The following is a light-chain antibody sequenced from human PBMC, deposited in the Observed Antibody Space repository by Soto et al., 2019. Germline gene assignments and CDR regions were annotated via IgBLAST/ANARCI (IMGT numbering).Light chain of an antibody. CDR3: HQFNAYPLT. J-gene: IGKJ4*01. CDR2: GAS. CDR1: QGISDY. Sequence: DIQLTQSPSFLSASVGDRVTMSCRASQGISDYLAWYQQKPGKAPKLLIYGASTLQSGVPSRFSGSASGTEFTLTISSLQPEDFATYFCHQFNAYPLTFGGGTKLEI. V-gene: IGKV1-9*01.